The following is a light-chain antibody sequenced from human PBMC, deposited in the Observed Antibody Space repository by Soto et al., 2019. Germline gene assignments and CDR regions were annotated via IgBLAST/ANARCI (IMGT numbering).Light chain of an antibody. CDR3: QQYSSYSGYT. Sequence: DIQMTQSPSSLSASVGDRLTITCRASQSISSYLNWYQQTPGKAPKLLIYAASSLQSGVPSTFSGSGSGTDFSLTVSSLQPEDFATYYCQQYSSYSGYTFGQGTK. J-gene: IGKJ2*01. CDR2: AAS. V-gene: IGKV1-39*01. CDR1: QSISSY.